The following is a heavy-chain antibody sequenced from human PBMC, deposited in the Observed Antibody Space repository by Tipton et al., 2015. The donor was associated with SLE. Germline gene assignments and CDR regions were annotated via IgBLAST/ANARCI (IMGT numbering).Heavy chain of an antibody. CDR2: INPSGGST. CDR3: ARAPSYSSSWGPSRI. V-gene: IGHV1-46*01. J-gene: IGHJ3*02. CDR1: GYTFTSYY. D-gene: IGHD6-13*01. Sequence: QLVQSGPEVKKPGASLKVSCKASGYTFTSYYMHWVRQAPGQGLEWMGIINPSGGSTSYAQKFQGRVTMTRDTSTSTVYMELNSLRSEDTAVYYCARAPSYSSSWGPSRIWGQGAMVTVSS.